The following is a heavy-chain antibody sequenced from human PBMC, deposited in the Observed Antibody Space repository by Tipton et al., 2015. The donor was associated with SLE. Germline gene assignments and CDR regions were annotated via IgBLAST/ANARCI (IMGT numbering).Heavy chain of an antibody. CDR3: ARGTGCSSTSCANWFDP. J-gene: IGHJ5*02. V-gene: IGHV4-39*07. Sequence: TLSLTCTVFGGSISTNTSFWGWIRQPPGKGLEWIGNIHYSGDTYYNPSLRSRVTISVDTSKNQFSLKLSSVTAADTAVYYCARGTGCSSTSCANWFDPWGQGTLVTVSS. CDR2: IHYSGDT. CDR1: GGSISTNTSF. D-gene: IGHD2-2*01.